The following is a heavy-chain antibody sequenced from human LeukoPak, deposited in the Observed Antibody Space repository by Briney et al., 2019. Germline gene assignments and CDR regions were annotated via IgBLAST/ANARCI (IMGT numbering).Heavy chain of an antibody. D-gene: IGHD2-2*02. V-gene: IGHV4-34*01. CDR1: GGSFSGYY. CDR2: INHSGST. Sequence: SETLSLTCAVYGGSFSGYYWSWIRRPPGKGLEWIGEINHSGSTNYNPSLKSRVTISVDTSKNQFSLKLSSVTAADTAVYYCARGRVVVVPAAIFSGWFDPWGQGTLVTVSS. CDR3: ARGRVVVVPAAIFSGWFDP. J-gene: IGHJ5*02.